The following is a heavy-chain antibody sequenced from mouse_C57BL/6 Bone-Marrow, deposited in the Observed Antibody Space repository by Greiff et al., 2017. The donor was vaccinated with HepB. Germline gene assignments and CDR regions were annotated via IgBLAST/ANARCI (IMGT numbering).Heavy chain of an antibody. V-gene: IGHV1-64*01. Sequence: QVQLQQPGAELVKPGASVKLCKASGYTFTSYWMHWVKQRPGQGLEWIGMIHPNSGSTNYNEKFKSKATLTVDKSSSTAYMQLSSLTSEDSAVYYCARGGVYPFYFDYWGQGTTLTVSS. CDR2: IHPNSGST. CDR1: GYTFTSYW. CDR3: ARGGVYPFYFDY. D-gene: IGHD1-3*01. J-gene: IGHJ2*01.